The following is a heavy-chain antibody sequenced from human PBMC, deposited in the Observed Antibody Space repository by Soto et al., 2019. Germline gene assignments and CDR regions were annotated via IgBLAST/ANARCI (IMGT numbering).Heavy chain of an antibody. J-gene: IGHJ6*02. V-gene: IGHV1-69*13. Sequence: GASVKVSCKASGGTFSSYAISWVRQAPGQGLEWMGGIIPIFGTANYAQKFQGRVTITADESTSTAYMELSSLRSEDTAVYYCAWELPGGYYYGMDVWGQGTTVTVSS. D-gene: IGHD1-26*01. CDR2: IIPIFGTA. CDR3: AWELPGGYYYGMDV. CDR1: GGTFSSYA.